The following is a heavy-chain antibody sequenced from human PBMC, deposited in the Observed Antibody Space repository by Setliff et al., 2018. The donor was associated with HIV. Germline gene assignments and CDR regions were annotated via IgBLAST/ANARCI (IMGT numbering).Heavy chain of an antibody. CDR1: GGTLSSYI. J-gene: IGHJ5*02. CDR3: ARGRPRGTIQTSLTWFDP. D-gene: IGHD3-16*01. CDR2: IIPIFDTT. V-gene: IGHV1-69*13. Sequence: SVKVSCKSSGGTLSSYITTWVRQAPGQGLEWIGGIIPIFDTTNYGHAFRDRVTITAEESTGTAYLELRSLRSEDTAMYFCARGRPRGTIQTSLTWFDPWGQGILVTVSS.